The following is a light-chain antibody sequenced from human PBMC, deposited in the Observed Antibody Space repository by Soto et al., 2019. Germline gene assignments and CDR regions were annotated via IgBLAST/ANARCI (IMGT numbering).Light chain of an antibody. CDR2: GAS. Sequence: EIVMTQSPATLSVSPGGRASLSCRASQSIIDTLAWYQQKPGQAPRLLIHGASTRATGFPARFSGSGSGTDFTLTISSLQSEDFAVYYCQQYNNWPWTFGQGTKVDNK. V-gene: IGKV3-15*01. CDR1: QSIIDT. CDR3: QQYNNWPWT. J-gene: IGKJ1*01.